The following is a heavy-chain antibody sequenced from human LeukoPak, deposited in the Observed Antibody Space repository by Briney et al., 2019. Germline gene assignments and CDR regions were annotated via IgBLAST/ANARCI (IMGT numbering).Heavy chain of an antibody. D-gene: IGHD6-13*01. J-gene: IGHJ3*02. CDR1: GFTFSSYG. Sequence: GGSLRLSCAASGFTFSSYGMHWVRQAPGKGLEWVAFIRYDGSNKYYADSVKGRFTISRDNSRNTLYLQMNSLRAEDTAVYYCAKDIAAAGNDAFDIWGQGTMVTVSS. CDR2: IRYDGSNK. CDR3: AKDIAAAGNDAFDI. V-gene: IGHV3-30*02.